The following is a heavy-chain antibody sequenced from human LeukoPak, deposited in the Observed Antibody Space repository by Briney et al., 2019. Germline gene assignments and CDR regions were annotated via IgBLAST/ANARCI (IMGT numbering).Heavy chain of an antibody. Sequence: PSETLSLTCAVYGGSFSGYYWSWIRQPPGKGLEWTGEINHSGSTNYNPSLKSRVTISVDTSKNQFSLKLSSVTAADTAVYYCARRPLYYYGSGSYYSNGLFDYWGQGTLVTVSS. CDR1: GGSFSGYY. J-gene: IGHJ4*02. CDR3: ARRPLYYYGSGSYYSNGLFDY. CDR2: INHSGST. D-gene: IGHD3-10*01. V-gene: IGHV4-34*01.